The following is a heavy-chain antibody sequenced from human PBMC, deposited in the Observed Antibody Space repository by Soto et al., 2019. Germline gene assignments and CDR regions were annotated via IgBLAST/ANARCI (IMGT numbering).Heavy chain of an antibody. D-gene: IGHD6-19*01. J-gene: IGHJ3*02. Sequence: TGGSLRLSCAASGFTFSSDWMHWVRQAPGKGLVWVSAISVSVGTTYYADSVKGRFTFSRDYSKNTLYLQMNSLRAEDTAVYYCAKTANGWFSAFDIWGQGTMVTVSS. V-gene: IGHV3-23*01. CDR2: ISVSVGTT. CDR3: AKTANGWFSAFDI. CDR1: GFTFSSDW.